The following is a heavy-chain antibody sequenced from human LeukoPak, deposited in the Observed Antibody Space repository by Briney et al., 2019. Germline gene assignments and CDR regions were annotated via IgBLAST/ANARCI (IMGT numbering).Heavy chain of an antibody. CDR1: GFTFSNAW. CDR2: IKSKTDGGTT. Sequence: GGSLRLSCAASGFTFSNAWMSWVRQAPGKGLEWVGRIKSKTDGGTTDYAAPVKGRFTISRDDSKNTLYLQMNSLKTEDTAVYYCTTVTYLLPASFPGAKKYYFDYWGQGTLVTVSS. D-gene: IGHD2-2*01. CDR3: TTVTYLLPASFPGAKKYYFDY. J-gene: IGHJ4*02. V-gene: IGHV3-15*01.